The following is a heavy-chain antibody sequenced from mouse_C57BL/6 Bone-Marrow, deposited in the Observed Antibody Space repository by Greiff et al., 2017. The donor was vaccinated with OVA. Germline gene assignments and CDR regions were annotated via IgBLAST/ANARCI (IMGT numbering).Heavy chain of an antibody. CDR2: ISNGGGST. V-gene: IGHV5-12*01. J-gene: IGHJ1*03. CDR1: GFTFSDYY. Sequence: EVQLVESGGGLVQPGGSLKLSCAASGFTFSDYYMYWVRQTPEKRLEWVAYISNGGGSTYYPDTIKGRFTISRDNAKNTLYLQMSRLKSEDAAMYYCASAYYNRYFDVWGTGTTVTVSS. CDR3: ASAYYNRYFDV. D-gene: IGHD2-12*01.